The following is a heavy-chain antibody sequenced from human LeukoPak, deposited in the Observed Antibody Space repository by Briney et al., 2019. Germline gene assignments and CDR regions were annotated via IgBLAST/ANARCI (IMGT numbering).Heavy chain of an antibody. V-gene: IGHV4-4*07. CDR2: IYTSGST. J-gene: IGHJ4*02. CDR1: GGSISSYY. CDR3: ARVSGYDWESFYDY. Sequence: PSETLSLTCTVSGGSISSYYWSWIRQPAGKGLEWIGRIYTSGSTNYNPSLKSRVTISVDTSKNQFSLKLNSVTAADTAVYYCARVSGYDWESFYDYWGQGTLVTVSS. D-gene: IGHD5-12*01.